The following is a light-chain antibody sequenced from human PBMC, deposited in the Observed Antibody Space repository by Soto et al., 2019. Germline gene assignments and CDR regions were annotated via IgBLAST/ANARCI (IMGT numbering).Light chain of an antibody. J-gene: IGLJ3*02. CDR2: DVT. Sequence: QSALTQPRSVSGSPGQSVAISCSGTSSDVGGYNYVSWYQQDPGKAPKLVIYDVTKRPSGVPDRFSGSKSGNTASLTISGLQAEDEADYCCCLYAGSYTWVCGGGTKLTVL. CDR1: SSDVGGYNY. V-gene: IGLV2-11*01. CDR3: CLYAGSYTWV.